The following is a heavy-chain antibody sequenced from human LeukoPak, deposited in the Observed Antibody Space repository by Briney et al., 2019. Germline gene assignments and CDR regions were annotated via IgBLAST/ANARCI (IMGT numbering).Heavy chain of an antibody. J-gene: IGHJ4*02. V-gene: IGHV4-59*01. D-gene: IGHD3-10*01. CDR2: IHSTGST. CDR1: GGSINNYY. Sequence: PSETLSLTCTVSGGSINNYYWSWIRQPPGKGLEWIGYIHSTGSTNCNPSLKSRVTISVDTSNSQFSLRLSSVTAADTAIYYCARFGHYSFDSWGQGTLVTVSS. CDR3: ARFGHYSFDS.